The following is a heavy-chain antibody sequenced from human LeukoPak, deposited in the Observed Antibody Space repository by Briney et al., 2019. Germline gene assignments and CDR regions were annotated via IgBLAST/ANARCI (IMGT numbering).Heavy chain of an antibody. CDR1: GGSISSYY. D-gene: IGHD3-10*01. CDR2: IYTSGSA. Sequence: SETLSLTCTVSGGSISSYYWSWIRQPAGKGLEWIGRIYTSGSANYNPSLKSRITMSVDTSKNQFSLKLSSVTAAATAVYYCARVRLYGSGSYFFAFDIWGQGTMVTVSS. CDR3: ARVRLYGSGSYFFAFDI. J-gene: IGHJ3*02. V-gene: IGHV4-4*07.